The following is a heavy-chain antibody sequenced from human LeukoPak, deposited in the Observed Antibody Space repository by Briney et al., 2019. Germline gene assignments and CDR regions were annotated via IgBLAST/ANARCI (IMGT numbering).Heavy chain of an antibody. V-gene: IGHV3-74*01. D-gene: IGHD6-19*01. CDR3: ARSSGWPDY. J-gene: IGHJ4*02. Sequence: GGSLRLSCAASGFTFSSYWMYWVRHAPGKGLVWVSRINTDGSTTRYADSVKGRLTISRDNAKNTLYLQMNSLRAEDTAIYYCARSSGWPDYWGQGTLVTVSS. CDR2: INTDGSTT. CDR1: GFTFSSYW.